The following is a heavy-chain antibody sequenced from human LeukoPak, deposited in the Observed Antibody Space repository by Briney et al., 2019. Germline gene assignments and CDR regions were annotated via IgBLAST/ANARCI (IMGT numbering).Heavy chain of an antibody. CDR1: GSSISSGGYY. CDR2: IYHSGST. Sequence: TSETLSLTCTVSGSSISSGGYYWSWIRQPPGKGLEWIWYIYHSGSTYYNPSLKSRVTISVDRSKNQFSLKLSSVTAADTAVYYCARGRSGTWYNDAFDIWGQGTMVTVSS. CDR3: ARGRSGTWYNDAFDI. J-gene: IGHJ3*02. D-gene: IGHD6-13*01. V-gene: IGHV4-30-2*01.